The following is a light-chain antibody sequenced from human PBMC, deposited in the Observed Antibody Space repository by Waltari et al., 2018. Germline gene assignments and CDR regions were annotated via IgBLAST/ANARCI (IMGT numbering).Light chain of an antibody. V-gene: IGKV1-9*01. Sequence: IQLTQSPSPMSASVGDRVTLTCRASQGMSNYLAWYQQKPGKGPKLLIYAASTLQSGVPSRFSGSGSGTDFTLTISSLQPEDFATYYCLQHNSYPFTFGPGTKVDIK. CDR3: LQHNSYPFT. CDR2: AAS. CDR1: QGMSNY. J-gene: IGKJ3*01.